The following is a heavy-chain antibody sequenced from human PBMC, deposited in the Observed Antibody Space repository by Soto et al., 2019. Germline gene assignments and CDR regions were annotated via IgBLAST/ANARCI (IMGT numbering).Heavy chain of an antibody. D-gene: IGHD6-19*01. V-gene: IGHV3-23*01. J-gene: IGHJ5*01. Sequence: EVQLWQSGGGLVQPGGSLRLSCVASGFTFSNYAMTWVRQAPGKGLEWVSGITYSDAYTYYAESVKGRFTISRDNSKNTMYLQMNSLRDEDTAVYYCAINATSGWYDSWGQGTLVTVSS. CDR3: AINATSGWYDS. CDR2: ITYSDAYT. CDR1: GFTFSNYA.